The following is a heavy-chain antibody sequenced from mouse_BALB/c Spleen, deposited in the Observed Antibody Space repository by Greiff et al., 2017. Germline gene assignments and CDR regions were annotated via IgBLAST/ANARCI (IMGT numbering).Heavy chain of an antibody. CDR2: ISSGGST. V-gene: IGHV5-6-5*01. D-gene: IGHD1-2*01. CDR1: GFTFSSYA. Sequence: EVQGVESGGGLVKPGGSLKLSCAASGFTFSSYAMSWVRQTPEKRLEWVASISSGGSTYYPDSVKGRFTISRDNARNILYLQMSSLRSEDTAMYYCARGEDYGDYWGQGTTLTVSS. J-gene: IGHJ2*01. CDR3: ARGEDYGDY.